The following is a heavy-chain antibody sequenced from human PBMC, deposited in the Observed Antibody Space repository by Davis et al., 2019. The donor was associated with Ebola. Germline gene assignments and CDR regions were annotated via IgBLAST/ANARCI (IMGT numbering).Heavy chain of an antibody. CDR3: ARLRVGGYGKYYYYYGMDV. Sequence: MPSETLSLTCAVYGGSFSGYYWSWIRQPPGKGLEWIGEINHSGSTNYNPSLKSRVTISVDTSKNQFSLKLSSVTAADTAVYYCARLRVGGYGKYYYYYGMDVWGQGTTVTVSS. J-gene: IGHJ6*02. CDR2: INHSGST. V-gene: IGHV4-34*01. CDR1: GGSFSGYY. D-gene: IGHD1-26*01.